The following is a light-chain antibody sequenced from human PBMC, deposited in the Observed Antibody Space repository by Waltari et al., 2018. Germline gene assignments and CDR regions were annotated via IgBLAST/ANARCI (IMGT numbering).Light chain of an antibody. CDR1: QGISNS. V-gene: IGKV1-NL1*01. CDR3: QQYYSTPPGFT. CDR2: AAS. J-gene: IGKJ3*01. Sequence: DIQMTQSPSSLSASVGDRVTITCRASQGISNSLAWYQQKPGKAPKLLLYAASRLESGGPSRFSGSGSGTDYTLTISSLQPEDFATYYCQQYYSTPPGFTFGPGTKVDIK.